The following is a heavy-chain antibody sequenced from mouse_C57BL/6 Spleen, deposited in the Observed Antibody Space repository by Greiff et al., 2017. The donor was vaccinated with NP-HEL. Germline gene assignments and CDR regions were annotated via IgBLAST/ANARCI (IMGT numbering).Heavy chain of an antibody. J-gene: IGHJ2*01. Sequence: DVKLVESGGGLVKPGGSLKLSCAASGFTFSSYAMSWVRQTPEKRLEWVATISDGGSYTYYPDNVKGRFTISRDNAKNNLYLQMSHLKSEDTAMYYCARVYYGSSYVRYYFDYWGKGTTLTVSS. CDR1: GFTFSSYA. CDR2: ISDGGSYT. V-gene: IGHV5-4*03. D-gene: IGHD1-1*01. CDR3: ARVYYGSSYVRYYFDY.